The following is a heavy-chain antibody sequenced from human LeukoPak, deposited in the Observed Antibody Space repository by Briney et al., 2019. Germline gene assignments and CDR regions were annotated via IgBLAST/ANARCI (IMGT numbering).Heavy chain of an antibody. CDR3: ASVPYYYDSSGYYYDY. Sequence: SVKVSCKASGGTFSSYAISWVRQAPGQGLEWMGGIIPIFGTANYAQKFQGRVTITADESTSTAYMELSSLRSEDTAVSYCASVPYYYDSSGYYYDYWGQGTLVTVSS. D-gene: IGHD3-22*01. CDR2: IIPIFGTA. J-gene: IGHJ4*02. V-gene: IGHV1-69*13. CDR1: GGTFSSYA.